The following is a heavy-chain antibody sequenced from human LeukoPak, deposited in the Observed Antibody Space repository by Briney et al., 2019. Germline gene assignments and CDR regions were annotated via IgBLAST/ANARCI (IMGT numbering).Heavy chain of an antibody. CDR2: IYHSGST. Sequence: SQTLSLTCTVSGGSISSGGYYWSWIRQPPGKGLEWIGYIYHSGSTYYNPSLKSRVTISVDRSKNQFSLKLSSVTAADTAVYYCARARQLWRNAFDIWGQGTMVTVSS. J-gene: IGHJ3*02. D-gene: IGHD6-13*01. CDR3: ARARQLWRNAFDI. CDR1: GGSISSGGYY. V-gene: IGHV4-30-2*01.